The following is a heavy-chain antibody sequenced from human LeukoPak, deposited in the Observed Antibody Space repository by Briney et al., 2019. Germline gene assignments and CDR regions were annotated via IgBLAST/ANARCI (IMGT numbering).Heavy chain of an antibody. CDR2: INTNTGNP. CDR3: ARDAGRHYYDRSAVDAFDI. Sequence: ASVKVSCKASAYTFTTYAMNWVRQAPGQGLEWMGWINTNTGNPTYAQGFTGRFVFSLDTSVSTTYLQISSLKAEDTAVYYCARDAGRHYYDRSAVDAFDIWGQGTMVTVSS. D-gene: IGHD3-22*01. J-gene: IGHJ3*02. CDR1: AYTFTTYA. V-gene: IGHV7-4-1*02.